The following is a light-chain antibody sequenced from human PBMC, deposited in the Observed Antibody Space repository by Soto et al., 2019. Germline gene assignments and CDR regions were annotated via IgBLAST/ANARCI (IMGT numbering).Light chain of an antibody. Sequence: ETVMTQSPVTLSVSPGDTATLSCRASQRVSSHLAWYQQKPGQPPRLLIYGASSRATGIPDRFSGSGSGTDFTLTISRLEPEDFAVYYCQQYGSSPRTFGQGTKVDIK. V-gene: IGKV3-20*01. CDR3: QQYGSSPRT. J-gene: IGKJ1*01. CDR1: QRVSSH. CDR2: GAS.